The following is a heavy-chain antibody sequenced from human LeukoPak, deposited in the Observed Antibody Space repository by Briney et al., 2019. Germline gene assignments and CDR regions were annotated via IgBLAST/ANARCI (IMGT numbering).Heavy chain of an antibody. CDR2: ISYDGSNK. V-gene: IGHV3-30*18. Sequence: GGSLRLSCAASGFTFSSYGMPWVRQAPGKGLEWVAVISYDGSNKYYADSVKGRFTISRDNSKNTLYLQMNSLRAEDTAVYYCAKERSTVTSYYFDYWGQGTLVTVSS. D-gene: IGHD4-17*01. J-gene: IGHJ4*02. CDR1: GFTFSSYG. CDR3: AKERSTVTSYYFDY.